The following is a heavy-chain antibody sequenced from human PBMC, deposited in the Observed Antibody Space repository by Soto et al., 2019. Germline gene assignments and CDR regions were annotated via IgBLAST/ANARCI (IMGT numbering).Heavy chain of an antibody. CDR2: ISGDNVNR. CDR1: GYNLREYG. Sequence: QVQLVQSGVEVKKPGASVKVSCTAYGYNLREYGVSWLRQAPGLGFEWMGWISGDNVNRRSSQKFQDRRTMTTDTSTNTASLELRSLRSDDTALYYCGREGQQLAQEQFFQVNGVDVWGQGTSVTVSS. J-gene: IGHJ6*02. CDR3: GREGQQLAQEQFFQVNGVDV. V-gene: IGHV1-18*01. D-gene: IGHD6-13*01.